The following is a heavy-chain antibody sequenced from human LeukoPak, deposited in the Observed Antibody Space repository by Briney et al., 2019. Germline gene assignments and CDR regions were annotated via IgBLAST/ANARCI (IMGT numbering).Heavy chain of an antibody. Sequence: PSETLSLTCTVSGGSISSYYWSWIRQPPGKGLEWIGYIYNSGSTNYNPSLKSRVTISVDTSKNQFSLKLTSVTAADTAVYYCARLITISGVVIPTHYGMDVWGQGTTVTVSS. CDR2: IYNSGST. CDR1: GGSISSYY. V-gene: IGHV4-59*01. D-gene: IGHD3-3*01. CDR3: ARLITISGVVIPTHYGMDV. J-gene: IGHJ6*02.